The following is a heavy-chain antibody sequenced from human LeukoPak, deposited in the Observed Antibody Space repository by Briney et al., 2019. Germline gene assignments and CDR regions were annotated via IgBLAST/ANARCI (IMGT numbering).Heavy chain of an antibody. CDR3: AREGGPYRPLNY. Sequence: PSEALSLTCTVSGGSISRSGYYWAWVRQPPGKGLEWIGEVNLQGSTNYNPSLMGRVAISVDKSENHTSLQLTSVTAADTAVYYCAREGGPYRPLNYSGQGTLVTVSS. CDR2: VNLQGST. V-gene: IGHV4-39*07. CDR1: GGSISRSGYY. J-gene: IGHJ4*02.